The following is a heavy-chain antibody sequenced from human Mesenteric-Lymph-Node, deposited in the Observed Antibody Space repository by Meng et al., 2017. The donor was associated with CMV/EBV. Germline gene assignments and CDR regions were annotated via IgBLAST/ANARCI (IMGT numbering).Heavy chain of an antibody. CDR2: VSSRSDFI. CDR3: ARYIYYRIHLWTPHFDY. J-gene: IGHJ4*02. V-gene: IGHV3-21*01. CDR1: GFTFSSLG. D-gene: IGHD5-18*01. Sequence: GESLKISCAASGFTFSSLGMNWVRQAPGKGLEWVSFVSSRSDFIYYADSVKGRFTISRDNAKNSLYLQMNSLRAEDTAVYYCARYIYYRIHLWTPHFDYWGQGALVTVSS.